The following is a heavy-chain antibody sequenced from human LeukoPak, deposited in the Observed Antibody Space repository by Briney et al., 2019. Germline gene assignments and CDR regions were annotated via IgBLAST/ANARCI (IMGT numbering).Heavy chain of an antibody. Sequence: SETLSLTCAVYGGSFSGYYWSWIRQPPGKGLEWIGEINHSGSTNYNPSLKSRVTISVDTSKNQFSLKLSSVTAADTAVYYCARDLSAGVVVAAASDYWSQGTLVTVSS. V-gene: IGHV4-34*01. D-gene: IGHD2-15*01. CDR3: ARDLSAGVVVAAASDY. J-gene: IGHJ4*02. CDR2: INHSGST. CDR1: GGSFSGYY.